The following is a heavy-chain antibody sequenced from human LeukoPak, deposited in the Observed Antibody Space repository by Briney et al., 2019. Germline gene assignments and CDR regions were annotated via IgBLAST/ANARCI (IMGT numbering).Heavy chain of an antibody. D-gene: IGHD1-1*01. V-gene: IGHV3-23*01. CDR2: ISGSGDST. CDR1: GFTFSNYA. J-gene: IGHJ4*02. CDR3: ARCTTGKTFGSLREIKKSREIDF. Sequence: GGSLRLSCAASGFTFSNYAMRWVRQAPGKGLEWVSGISGSGDSTYYADSVKGRFTTSRDNAKNSLFLQMDSLRGEDTAVYYCARCTTGKTFGSLREIKKSREIDFWGQGTLVTVSS.